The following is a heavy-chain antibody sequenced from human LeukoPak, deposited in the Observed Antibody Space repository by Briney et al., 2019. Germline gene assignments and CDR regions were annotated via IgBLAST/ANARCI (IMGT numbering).Heavy chain of an antibody. V-gene: IGHV1-2*02. CDR1: GYTFTGYY. J-gene: IGHJ5*02. Sequence: ASVKVSCKASGYTFTGYYMHWVRQAPGQGLEWMGWINPNSGGTNYAQKFQGRVTMTRDTSISTAYMELSRLRSDDTAVYYCARDYSGCSGGSCYSFWFDPWGQGTLVTVSS. CDR3: ARDYSGCSGGSCYSFWFDP. D-gene: IGHD2-15*01. CDR2: INPNSGGT.